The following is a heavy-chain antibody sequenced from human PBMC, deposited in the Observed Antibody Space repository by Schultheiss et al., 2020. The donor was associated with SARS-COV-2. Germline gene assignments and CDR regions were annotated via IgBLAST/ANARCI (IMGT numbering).Heavy chain of an antibody. J-gene: IGHJ5*02. CDR3: ARGIAARFRYNWFDP. D-gene: IGHD6-6*01. Sequence: GGSLRLSCAASGFTFSSYAMSWVRQAPGKGLEWVSAISGSGGSTYYADSVKGRFTISRDNSKNTLYLQMNSLRAEDTAVYYCARGIAARFRYNWFDPWGQGTLVTVSS. V-gene: IGHV3-23*01. CDR2: ISGSGGST. CDR1: GFTFSSYA.